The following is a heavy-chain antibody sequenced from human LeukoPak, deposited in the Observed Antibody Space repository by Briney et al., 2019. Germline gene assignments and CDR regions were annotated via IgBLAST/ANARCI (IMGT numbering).Heavy chain of an antibody. CDR3: ARDGYSYYFDY. CDR1: GFTVSSNY. J-gene: IGHJ4*02. Sequence: GGSLRPSCAASGFTVSSNYMSWVRQAPGKGLEWVSVIYSGGSTYYADSVKGRFTISRDNSKNTLYLQMNSLRAEDTAVYYCARDGYSYYFDYWGQGTLVTVSS. CDR2: IYSGGST. D-gene: IGHD5-18*01. V-gene: IGHV3-66*01.